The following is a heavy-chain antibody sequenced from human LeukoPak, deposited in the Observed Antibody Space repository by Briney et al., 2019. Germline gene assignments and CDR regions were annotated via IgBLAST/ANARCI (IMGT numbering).Heavy chain of an antibody. CDR3: ARWLVGALKPGAFDV. CDR1: GGSIRSSYYY. V-gene: IGHV4-39*01. CDR2: IYDSGST. Sequence: SETLSLTCTVSGGSIRSSYYYWGWIRQPPGKGLEWIGSIYDSGSTYYNPSLKSRVTISVDTSKNQFSLKLNSVTAADTAVYYCARWLVGALKPGAFDVWSQGTAVAVSS. J-gene: IGHJ3*01. D-gene: IGHD1-26*01.